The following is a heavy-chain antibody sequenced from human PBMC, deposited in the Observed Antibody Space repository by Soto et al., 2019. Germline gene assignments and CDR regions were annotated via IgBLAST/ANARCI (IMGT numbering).Heavy chain of an antibody. J-gene: IGHJ4*02. D-gene: IGHD2-2*02. CDR3: AKDRHPYTTKYYFDY. CDR1: GFTFSNYA. Sequence: GGSLRLSCAASGFTFSNYAMSWVRQAPGKGLEWVSAISGSGSSTYYADSVKGRFTISRDNSKNPLDLQMNSLGAEDTAVYYCAKDRHPYTTKYYFDYWGQGTLVTVSS. V-gene: IGHV3-23*01. CDR2: ISGSGSST.